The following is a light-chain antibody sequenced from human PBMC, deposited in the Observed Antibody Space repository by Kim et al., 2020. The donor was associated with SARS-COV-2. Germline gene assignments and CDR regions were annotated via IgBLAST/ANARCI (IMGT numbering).Light chain of an antibody. CDR1: SGHSSCA. CDR3: QTWGTFGV. V-gene: IGLV4-69*01. J-gene: IGLJ3*02. CDR2: LNSDGSP. Sequence: GASVKLTRTLSSGHSSCAIAWHQQQPEKGPRYLMNLNSDGSPSKGGGIPDRFSGSSSGAERYLTISSLQSEDEADYYCQTWGTFGVFGGGTQLTVL.